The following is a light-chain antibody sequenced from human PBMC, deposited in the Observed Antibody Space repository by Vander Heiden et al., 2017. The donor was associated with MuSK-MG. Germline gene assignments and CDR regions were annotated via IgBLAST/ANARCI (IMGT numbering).Light chain of an antibody. J-gene: IGKJ3*01. CDR1: QGLNSY. CDR3: QQPHNGHPPFT. V-gene: IGKV3D-11*01. CDR2: DAS. Sequence: EIVLTQSPATLSFSPGERATLSCRTSQGLNSYLAWYQQKPGQAPRLLIYDASHRAKGGKASFSGSGDGTDVDLTISSREPEDFEVYYCQQPHNGHPPFTFGHGTKVDIK.